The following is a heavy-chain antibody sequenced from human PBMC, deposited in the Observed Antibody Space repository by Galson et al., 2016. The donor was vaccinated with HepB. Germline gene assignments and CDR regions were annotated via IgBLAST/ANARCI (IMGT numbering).Heavy chain of an antibody. D-gene: IGHD2-15*01. V-gene: IGHV3-66*01. J-gene: IGHJ2*01. CDR2: IYNDGTT. CDR1: GFTFNHAW. Sequence: SLRLSCAASGFTFNHAWMNWVRQAPGKGLEWVSVIYNDGTTYYSDSVKGRFTISRDNSKNTVDLQMNSLRAEDTAVYYCARGAGIVVLVLEDCYLDLWGRGTLVTVSS. CDR3: ARGAGIVVLVLEDCYLDL.